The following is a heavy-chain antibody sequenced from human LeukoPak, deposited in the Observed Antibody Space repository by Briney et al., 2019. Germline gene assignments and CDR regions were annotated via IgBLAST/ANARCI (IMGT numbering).Heavy chain of an antibody. Sequence: SVKVSCKASGGTFSSYAISWVRQAPGQGLEWMGRIIPILGIANYAQKFQGRVTITADKSTSTAYMELSSLRSEDTAVYYCARSPTVVMGESDYWGQGTLVTVSS. CDR3: ARSPTVVMGESDY. CDR2: IIPILGIA. J-gene: IGHJ4*02. V-gene: IGHV1-69*04. CDR1: GGTFSSYA. D-gene: IGHD4-23*01.